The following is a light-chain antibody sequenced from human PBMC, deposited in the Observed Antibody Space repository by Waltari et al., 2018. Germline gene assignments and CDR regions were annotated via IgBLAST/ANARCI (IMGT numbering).Light chain of an antibody. V-gene: IGLV3-19*01. CDR2: GKN. CDR1: RIRRYY. J-gene: IGLJ2*01. CDR3: NSRDSSGLVV. Sequence: SPELTQDPAVSVALGQTVRITCQGDRIRRYYGSWYQQKPGQAPVLVLYGKNNRPSGIPNRFSGSSSGDTASLTITGAQAEDEAAYYCNSRDSSGLVVFGGGTKLTVL.